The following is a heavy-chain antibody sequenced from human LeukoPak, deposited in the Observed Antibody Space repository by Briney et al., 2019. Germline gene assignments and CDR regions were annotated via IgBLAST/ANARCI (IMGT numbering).Heavy chain of an antibody. CDR2: IYYSGTT. V-gene: IGHV4-59*01. Sequence: NPSETLSLTCTVPGGSIRNYYWSWIRKPPGKGLEWIGYIYYSGTTNYNPSLRSRVTISVDTSKNQMSLKLSSVTAADTAVYYCARIVPYNYGYVDYWGQGTLVTVSS. D-gene: IGHD5-18*01. J-gene: IGHJ4*02. CDR3: ARIVPYNYGYVDY. CDR1: GGSIRNYY.